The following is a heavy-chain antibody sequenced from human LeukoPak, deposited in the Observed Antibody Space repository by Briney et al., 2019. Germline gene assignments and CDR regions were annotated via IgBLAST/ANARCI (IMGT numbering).Heavy chain of an antibody. D-gene: IGHD3-10*01. Sequence: AGGSLRLSCAASGFTFGSYAMSWVRQAPGKGLEWVSSISGFNTYYEDSVKGRFTISRDNSKNTMYLQMNSLRAEDTAVYYCAKDGLVWFGELNWGQGTLVTVSS. CDR2: ISGFNT. J-gene: IGHJ4*02. V-gene: IGHV3-23*01. CDR1: GFTFGSYA. CDR3: AKDGLVWFGELN.